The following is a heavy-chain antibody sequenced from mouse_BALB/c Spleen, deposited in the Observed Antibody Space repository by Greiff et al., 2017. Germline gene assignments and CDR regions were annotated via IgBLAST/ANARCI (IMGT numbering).Heavy chain of an antibody. V-gene: IGHV2-9*02. Sequence: VKLVESGPGLVAPSQSLSITCTVSGFSLTSYGVHWVRQPPGKGLEWLGVIWAGGSTNYNSALTSRLSISKDNSKSQVFLKMNSLQTDDTAMYYCARGDYGSTVYYAMDYWGQGTSVTVSS. CDR3: ARGDYGSTVYYAMDY. CDR1: GFSLTSYG. J-gene: IGHJ4*01. D-gene: IGHD1-1*01. CDR2: IWAGGST.